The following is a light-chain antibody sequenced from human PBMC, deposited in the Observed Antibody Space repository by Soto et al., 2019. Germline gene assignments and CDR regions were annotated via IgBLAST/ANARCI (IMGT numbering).Light chain of an antibody. J-gene: IGKJ4*01. Sequence: DIQMTQSPSSLSASVGDRVTITCRASQAISNYLAWYQQKPGKVPTLLIYAASTLQSGVPSRFSGSGSGTDFTLTISSLQPEDAATYYCQKFNAVPPFGGGTKVEI. CDR2: AAS. CDR3: QKFNAVPP. CDR1: QAISNY. V-gene: IGKV1-27*01.